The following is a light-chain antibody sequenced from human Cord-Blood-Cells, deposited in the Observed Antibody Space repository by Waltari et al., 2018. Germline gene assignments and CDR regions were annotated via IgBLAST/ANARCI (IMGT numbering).Light chain of an antibody. Sequence: DIQMTQSPSTLSASVGDRVTITCRASQSISSWLAWYQQKPGKAPKLLIYKASSLESGVPTMLSDSGSGTVFTLTICRLQPDDVATCYCQQYKSDPLIFGVGTRVEIK. CDR1: QSISSW. J-gene: IGKJ4*01. CDR3: QQYKSDPLI. CDR2: KAS. V-gene: IGKV1-5*03.